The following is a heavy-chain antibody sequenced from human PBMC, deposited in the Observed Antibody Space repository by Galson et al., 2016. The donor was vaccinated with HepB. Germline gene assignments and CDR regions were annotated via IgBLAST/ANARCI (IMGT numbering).Heavy chain of an antibody. CDR2: IRSTAYGGTT. Sequence: SLRLSCAASGFTFGDYAMSWFRQAPGKGLEWVGFIRSTAYGGTTEYAASVKGRCTISRDDSKSIAYRQMDSLNTEDTAVYYCTRRPYDFWRGYYPDYWGQGTLVTVSS. J-gene: IGHJ4*02. V-gene: IGHV3-49*03. D-gene: IGHD3-3*01. CDR1: GFTFGDYA. CDR3: TRRPYDFWRGYYPDY.